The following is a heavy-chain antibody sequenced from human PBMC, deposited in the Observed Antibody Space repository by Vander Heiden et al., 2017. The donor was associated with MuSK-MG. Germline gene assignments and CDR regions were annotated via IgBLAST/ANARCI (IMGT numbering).Heavy chain of an antibody. Sequence: CKVSGYPLTELSMHWVRQAPGKGLEWMGGFDPEDGETIYAQKFQGRVTMTEDTSTDTAYMELSSLRSEDTAVYYCTTARGLRRYYYYGMDVWGQGTTVTVSS. V-gene: IGHV1-24*01. CDR3: TTARGLRRYYYYGMDV. CDR1: GYPLTELS. J-gene: IGHJ6*02. CDR2: FDPEDGET. D-gene: IGHD3-16*01.